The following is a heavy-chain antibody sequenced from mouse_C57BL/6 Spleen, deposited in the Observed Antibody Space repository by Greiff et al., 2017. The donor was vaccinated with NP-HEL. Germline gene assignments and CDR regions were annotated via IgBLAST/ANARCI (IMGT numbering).Heavy chain of an antibody. D-gene: IGHD1-1*01. CDR2: IHPNSGST. CDR3: ARGSYYGSIYYAMDY. J-gene: IGHJ4*01. V-gene: IGHV1-64*01. CDR1: GYTFTSYW. Sequence: VQLQQPGAELVKPGASVKLSCKASGYTFTSYWMHWVKQRPGQGLEWIGMIHPNSGSTNYNEKFKSKATLTVDKSSSTAYMQLSSLTSEDSAVYYCARGSYYGSIYYAMDYWGQGTSVTVSS.